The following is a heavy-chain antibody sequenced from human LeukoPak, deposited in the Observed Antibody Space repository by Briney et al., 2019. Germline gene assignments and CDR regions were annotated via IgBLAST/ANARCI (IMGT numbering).Heavy chain of an antibody. CDR3: TRDAADYFDSSASFDY. V-gene: IGHV3-30*04. J-gene: IGHJ4*02. D-gene: IGHD3-22*01. CDR1: GFTFRSYS. Sequence: GFLRLSCAASGFTFRSYSMHWVRQAPGQGLGWVAVFWYGGSRSDYADSVKGRFTISRDNSKNTLFLQMNSLRGEDTAVYYCTRDAADYFDSSASFDYWGQGTLVTVSS. CDR2: FWYGGSRS.